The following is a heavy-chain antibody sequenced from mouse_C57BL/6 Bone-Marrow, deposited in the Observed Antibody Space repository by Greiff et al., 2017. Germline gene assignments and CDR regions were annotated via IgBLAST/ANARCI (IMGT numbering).Heavy chain of an antibody. CDR3: ACYYGSSDY. Sequence: QVQLQQPGAELVRPGTSVKLSCKASGYTFTSYWLHWVNQRPGQGLEWIGVIDPSDSYTNYNQKFKVKTTFTVDTSSSTAYMQLNSLTSEDSAVYYCACYYGSSDYWGQGTALTVSA. D-gene: IGHD1-1*01. CDR1: GYTFTSYW. V-gene: IGHV1-59*01. J-gene: IGHJ2*01. CDR2: IDPSDSYT.